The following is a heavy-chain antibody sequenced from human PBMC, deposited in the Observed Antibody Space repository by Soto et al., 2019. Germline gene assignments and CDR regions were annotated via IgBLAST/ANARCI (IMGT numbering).Heavy chain of an antibody. D-gene: IGHD6-13*01. V-gene: IGHV4-30-4*01. J-gene: IGHJ6*02. CDR3: ASVPGYRSPYYGMAV. Sequence: QPPGKGLEWIGYIYYSGSTYYNPSRKSRVTISVDTSKNQFSLKLSSVTAADTAVYYCASVPGYRSPYYGMAVWGQWTTLPVSS. CDR2: IYYSGST.